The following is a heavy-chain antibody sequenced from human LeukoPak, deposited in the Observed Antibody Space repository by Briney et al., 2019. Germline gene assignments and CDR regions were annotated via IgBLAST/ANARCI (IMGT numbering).Heavy chain of an antibody. J-gene: IGHJ4*02. Sequence: GESLKISCKASGYSFTNYWIGWVRQMPGKGLEWMGIIYPGDSSTRYSPSFQGQVTFSADKSLSTAFLQWSSLKASDTAMYYCAKQGDHFDYWGQGTLVTVSS. CDR1: GYSFTNYW. D-gene: IGHD1-26*01. CDR2: IYPGDSST. CDR3: AKQGDHFDY. V-gene: IGHV5-51*01.